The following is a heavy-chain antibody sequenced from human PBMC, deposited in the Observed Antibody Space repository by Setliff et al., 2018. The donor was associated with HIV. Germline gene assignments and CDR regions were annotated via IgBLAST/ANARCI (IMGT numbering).Heavy chain of an antibody. Sequence: KASETLSLTCAVSGYSISSGYYWGWIRQPPGKGLEWIGSIYHSGSTYYNPSLKSRVTISVDTSKNQFSLKLSSVTAADTAVYYCARLWDTELGDYWGQGTLVTVSS. D-gene: IGHD5-18*01. CDR2: IYHSGST. V-gene: IGHV4-38-2*01. J-gene: IGHJ4*02. CDR3: ARLWDTELGDY. CDR1: GYSISSGYY.